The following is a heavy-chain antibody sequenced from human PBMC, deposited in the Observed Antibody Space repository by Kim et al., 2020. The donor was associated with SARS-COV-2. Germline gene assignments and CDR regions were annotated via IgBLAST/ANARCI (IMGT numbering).Heavy chain of an antibody. CDR2: IYYSGST. CDR3: AASRLRGGSVDY. J-gene: IGHJ4*03. D-gene: IGHD3-16*01. Sequence: SETLSLTCTVSGGTISSYYWSWIRQPPGKGLEWIGYIYYSGSTNYNPSFKSRVTISVDTSKNQFSLKRSSVTAADTAVYYCAASRLRGGSVDYWGHESLVTVSS. V-gene: IGHV4-59*01. CDR1: GGTISSYY.